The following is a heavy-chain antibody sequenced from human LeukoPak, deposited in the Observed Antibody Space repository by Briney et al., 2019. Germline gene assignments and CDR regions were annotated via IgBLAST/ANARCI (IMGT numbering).Heavy chain of an antibody. V-gene: IGHV4-34*01. CDR2: INHSGST. J-gene: IGHJ4*02. D-gene: IGHD5-24*01. CDR3: AREVEMATITPFDY. CDR1: GGSFSGYY. Sequence: SETLSLTCAVYGGSFSGYYWSWIRQPPGKGLEWIGEINHSGSTNYNPSLKSRVTISVDTSKNQFSLKLSSVTAADTAVYYCAREVEMATITPFDYWGQGTLVTVSS.